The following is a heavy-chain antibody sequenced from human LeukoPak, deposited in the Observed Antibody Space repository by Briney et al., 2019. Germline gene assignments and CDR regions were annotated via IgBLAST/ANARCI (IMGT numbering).Heavy chain of an antibody. CDR2: INHSGST. CDR3: ARDKDYFDSGGAFDI. J-gene: IGHJ3*02. CDR1: GGSFSGYY. V-gene: IGHV4-34*01. Sequence: SETLSLTCAVYGGSFSGYYWSWIRQPPGKGLEWIGEINHSGSTNYNPSLKSRVTISLDTSKNQFSLKLSSVTAADTAVYYCARDKDYFDSGGAFDIWGQGTMVTVSS. D-gene: IGHD3-22*01.